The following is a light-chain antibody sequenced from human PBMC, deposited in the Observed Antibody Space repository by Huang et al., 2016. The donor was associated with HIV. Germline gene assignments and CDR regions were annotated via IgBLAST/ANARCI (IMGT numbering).Light chain of an antibody. J-gene: IGKJ1*01. CDR1: QSVSGF. V-gene: IGKV1-39*01. CDR3: QQGYSVPWT. Sequence: DIQMTQSPSSLSASVGDRVTLTCRASQSVSGFLNWYQQKPGKAPRLLIYAASSLQSGVPSRFGGSGSGTDFTLTISSLQPEDFASYYCQQGYSVPWTFGQGTRVEIK. CDR2: AAS.